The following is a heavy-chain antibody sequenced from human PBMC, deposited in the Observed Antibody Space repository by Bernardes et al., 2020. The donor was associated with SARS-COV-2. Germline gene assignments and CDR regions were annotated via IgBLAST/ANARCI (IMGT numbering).Heavy chain of an antibody. CDR3: AKCIQGSYAMDV. V-gene: IGHV3-23*01. D-gene: IGHD5-18*01. CDR1: GFSFSRNA. Sequence: GVSLRLSCAASGFSFSRNAMTWVRQAPGRGLEWLSGISGSGGSTYYADSVKGRFTISRNNSKDTLYLEMNSLKAEDTAIYYCAKCIQGSYAMDVWGQGTTVTVS. CDR2: ISGSGGST. J-gene: IGHJ6*02.